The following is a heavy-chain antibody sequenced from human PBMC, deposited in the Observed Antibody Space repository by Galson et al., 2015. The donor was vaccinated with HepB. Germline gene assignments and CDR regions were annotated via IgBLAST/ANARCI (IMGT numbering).Heavy chain of an antibody. J-gene: IGHJ4*02. CDR2: IYWDDDK. CDR1: GFSLSTSGEG. Sequence: PALVKPTQTLTLTCTFSGFSLSTSGEGVGWIRQPQGKALEWLALIYWDDDKRYSPSLKSRLTITKDTSTNQVVLRMTNMDPVDTATYYCAHRPYPAAFDYWGQGTLVTVSS. CDR3: AHRPYPAAFDY. V-gene: IGHV2-5*02. D-gene: IGHD2-2*02.